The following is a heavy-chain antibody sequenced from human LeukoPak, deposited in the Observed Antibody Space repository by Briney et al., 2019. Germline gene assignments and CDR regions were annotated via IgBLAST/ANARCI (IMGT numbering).Heavy chain of an antibody. D-gene: IGHD3-10*01. CDR1: GYTFTCYY. J-gene: IGHJ4*02. Sequence: ASVKVSCKASGYTFTCYYMHWVRQAPGQGLEWMGWINPNSGGTNYAQKFQGRVTMTRDTSISTAYMELSRLRSDDTAVYYCARDGLWFGELLPLDYWGQGTLVTVSS. CDR2: INPNSGGT. V-gene: IGHV1-2*02. CDR3: ARDGLWFGELLPLDY.